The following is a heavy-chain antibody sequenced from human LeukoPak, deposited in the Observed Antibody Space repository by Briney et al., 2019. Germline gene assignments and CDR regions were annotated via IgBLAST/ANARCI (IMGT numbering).Heavy chain of an antibody. J-gene: IGHJ3*02. V-gene: IGHV3-30-3*01. CDR3: AKLLFWSGYNDAFDI. CDR2: ISYDGSNK. Sequence: PGGSLRLSCAASGFTFSSYAMHWVRQAPGKGLEWVAVISYDGSNKYYADSVKGRFTISGDNSKNTLYLQMNSLRPEDTAVYSCAKLLFWSGYNDAFDIWGQGTMVIVSS. D-gene: IGHD3-3*01. CDR1: GFTFSSYA.